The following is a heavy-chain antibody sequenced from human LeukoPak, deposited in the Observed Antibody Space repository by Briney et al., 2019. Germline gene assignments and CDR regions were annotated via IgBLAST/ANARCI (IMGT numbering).Heavy chain of an antibody. J-gene: IGHJ3*02. Sequence: GGSLRLSCAASGFTFSTYNMDWVREAPGKGLEWISYISTSSATIYYADSVKGRFTISRDNSKNTLYLQMNSLRVEDTAVYYCARDASDYLTTVTTLRHDAFDIWGQGTMVTVSS. CDR2: ISTSSATI. D-gene: IGHD4-17*01. V-gene: IGHV3-48*01. CDR3: ARDASDYLTTVTTLRHDAFDI. CDR1: GFTFSTYN.